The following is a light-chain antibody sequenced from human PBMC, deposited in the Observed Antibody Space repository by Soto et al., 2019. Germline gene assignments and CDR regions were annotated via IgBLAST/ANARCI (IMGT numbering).Light chain of an antibody. V-gene: IGKV1-27*01. CDR2: AAS. Sequence: DIQMTQSPSSLSASVGDRVTITCRASQGINNNLAWFQQKPGKAPNLLIYAASTLQSGVPSRFTGSGSGTDFTLTISSLQPEDAAIYYCQKCKVAPFTFGGGTKGDIK. CDR3: QKCKVAPFT. J-gene: IGKJ4*01. CDR1: QGINNN.